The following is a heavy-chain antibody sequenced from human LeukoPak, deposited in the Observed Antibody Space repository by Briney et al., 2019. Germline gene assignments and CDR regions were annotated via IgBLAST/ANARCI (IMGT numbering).Heavy chain of an antibody. CDR3: ARSDYGDSHFDY. CDR1: GFTFSSYA. D-gene: IGHD4-17*01. CDR2: ISYDGSNK. J-gene: IGHJ4*02. V-gene: IGHV3-30-3*01. Sequence: GGSLRLSCAASGFTFSSYAMHWVRQAPGKGLEWVAVISYDGSNKYYADSVKGRFTISSDNSKNTLYLQMNSLRAEDTAVYYCARSDYGDSHFDYWGQGTLVTVSS.